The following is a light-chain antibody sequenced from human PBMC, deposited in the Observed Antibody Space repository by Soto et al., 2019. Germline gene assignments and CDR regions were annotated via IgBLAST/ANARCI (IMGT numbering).Light chain of an antibody. V-gene: IGLV2-14*03. J-gene: IGLJ2*01. CDR2: DVS. CDR1: SSDVGDYNY. Sequence: QSALTQPASVSGSPGQSITISCTGTSSDVGDYNYVSWYQQHPGKAPKLMIYDVSNRPSGVSNRFSGSKSGNTASLTISGLQAEDEADYYCSSYTRSSIADVVFGGGTKVTVL. CDR3: SSYTRSSIADVV.